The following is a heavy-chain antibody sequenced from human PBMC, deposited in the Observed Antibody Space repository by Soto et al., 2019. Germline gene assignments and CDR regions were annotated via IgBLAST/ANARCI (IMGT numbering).Heavy chain of an antibody. CDR2: ISASSGNT. D-gene: IGHD6-6*01. CDR3: ARGLGSSSSAVSVY. CDR1: GYTFTSYG. J-gene: IGHJ4*02. V-gene: IGHV1-18*01. Sequence: QVQLVQSGVEVKRPGASGKVYCKSSGYTFTSYGITWVRQAPVQGLEWMGWISASSGNTDYAQKLQGRGTMTTDTSTSTAYMELRSLSSDDTAVYYCARGLGSSSSAVSVYWVQGTQVTVSS.